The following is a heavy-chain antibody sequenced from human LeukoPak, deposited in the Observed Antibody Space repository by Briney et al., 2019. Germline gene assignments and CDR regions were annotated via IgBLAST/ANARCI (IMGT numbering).Heavy chain of an antibody. J-gene: IGHJ4*02. CDR1: GFTFKNYG. CDR2: ISADNGNT. Sequence: HGASVKVSCKASGFTFKNYGFSWVRQAPGQGLQWMGWISADNGNTKYAQNLQGRVIMTTDRSTGTAYVELTSLRSDETAVYYCARDRRGYSAYDGEGFDYWGQGTLVTVSS. V-gene: IGHV1-18*04. D-gene: IGHD5-12*01. CDR3: ARDRRGYSAYDGEGFDY.